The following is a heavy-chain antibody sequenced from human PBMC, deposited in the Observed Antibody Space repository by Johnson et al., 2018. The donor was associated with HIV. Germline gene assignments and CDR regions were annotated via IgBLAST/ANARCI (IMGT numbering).Heavy chain of an antibody. V-gene: IGHV3-9*01. CDR2: ISWNSGST. CDR3: ASSRANDYGIPDAFPV. Sequence: VQLVESGGGLVQPGRSLRLTCAASGFIFDDYAMYWVRQAPGKGLEWVSGISWNSGSTFYADSVKGRFTISRDNAKNSVYLQMNSLRAEDTALYYCASSRANDYGIPDAFPVWGQGTMVTVSS. J-gene: IGHJ3*01. CDR1: GFIFDDYA. D-gene: IGHD4-17*01.